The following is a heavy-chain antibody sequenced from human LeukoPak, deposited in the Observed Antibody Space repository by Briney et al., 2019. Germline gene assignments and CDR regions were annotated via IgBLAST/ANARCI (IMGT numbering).Heavy chain of an antibody. CDR1: GFAFSSYW. CDR2: VYSNDDT. J-gene: IGHJ6*01. CDR3: GSSTVHYYNYGMDV. Sequence: GGSLRLSCAASGFAFSSYWMSWVRQAPGKGLEWVSTVYSNDDTYYADPVKGRFSISRDKSKNILYLQMNSLRAEDTAVYYCGSSTVHYYNYGMDVWGQGATVTVSS. D-gene: IGHD2-21*02. V-gene: IGHV3-53*01.